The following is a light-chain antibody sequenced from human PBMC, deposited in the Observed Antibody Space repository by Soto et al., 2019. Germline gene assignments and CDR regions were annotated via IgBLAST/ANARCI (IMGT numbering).Light chain of an antibody. Sequence: QSVLTQPPSVSGAPGQRVTISCTGSSSNIGAGYDVHWYQQLPGTAPKLLIYGNSNRPSGVPDRFSGSKSGTSASLAITGLQAEVEDEYSCQSYDSSLSGRWVFGRGTKLTVL. V-gene: IGLV1-40*01. CDR2: GNS. CDR3: QSYDSSLSGRWV. CDR1: SSNIGAGYD. J-gene: IGLJ3*02.